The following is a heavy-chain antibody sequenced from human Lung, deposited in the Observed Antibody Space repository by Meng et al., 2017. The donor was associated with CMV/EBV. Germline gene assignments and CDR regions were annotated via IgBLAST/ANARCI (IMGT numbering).Heavy chain of an antibody. Sequence: SGGTYSSEGISWVRRGPGQGLEWMGGIIPILGTANYAQKFQGRVTITTDESTNTAYMELSSLSSEDTAVYYCARGDSSWYRLDYWGQGTLVTVSS. D-gene: IGHD6-13*01. V-gene: IGHV1-69*05. CDR2: IIPILGTA. J-gene: IGHJ4*02. CDR3: ARGDSSWYRLDY. CDR1: GGTYSSEG.